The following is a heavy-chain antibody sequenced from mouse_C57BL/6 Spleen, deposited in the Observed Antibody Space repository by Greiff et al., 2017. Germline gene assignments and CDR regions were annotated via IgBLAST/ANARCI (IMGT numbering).Heavy chain of an antibody. CDR1: GYTFTSYW. CDR3: ASLGMGTTVLEFDG. J-gene: IGHJ2*01. D-gene: IGHD2-3*01. Sequence: QVQLQQPGAELVKPGASVKLSCKASGYTFTSYWMHWVKQRPGQGLEWIGMIHPNSGSTNYNEKFKSKATLTVDKSSSTAYMQRSSLTSEDSAVYYCASLGMGTTVLEFDGWGQGATLTVSS. CDR2: IHPNSGST. V-gene: IGHV1-64*01.